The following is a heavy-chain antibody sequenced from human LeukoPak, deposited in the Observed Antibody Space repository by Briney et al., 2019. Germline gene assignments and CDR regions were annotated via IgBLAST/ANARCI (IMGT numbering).Heavy chain of an antibody. CDR3: ARARRVVSLYYFDY. Sequence: SETLSLTCAVYGGSFSGYYWSWIRQPPGKGLEWIGEINHSGSTNYNPSLKSRVTISVDTSKNRFSLKLSSVTAADTAVYYCARARRVVSLYYFDYWGQGTLVTVSS. CDR1: GGSFSGYY. D-gene: IGHD4-23*01. J-gene: IGHJ4*02. CDR2: INHSGST. V-gene: IGHV4-34*01.